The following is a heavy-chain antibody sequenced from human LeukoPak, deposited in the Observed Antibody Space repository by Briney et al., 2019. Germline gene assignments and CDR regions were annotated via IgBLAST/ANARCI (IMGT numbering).Heavy chain of an antibody. D-gene: IGHD5-24*01. CDR2: IYHSGST. Sequence: SETLSLTCAVSGGSISSGGYSWSWIRQPPGKGLEWIGYIYHSGSTYYNPSLKSRVTISVDRSKNQFSLKLSSVTAADTAVYYCARFLLRRDGFTINGGAFDIWGQGTMVTVSS. V-gene: IGHV4-30-2*01. J-gene: IGHJ3*02. CDR1: GGSISSGGYS. CDR3: ARFLLRRDGFTINGGAFDI.